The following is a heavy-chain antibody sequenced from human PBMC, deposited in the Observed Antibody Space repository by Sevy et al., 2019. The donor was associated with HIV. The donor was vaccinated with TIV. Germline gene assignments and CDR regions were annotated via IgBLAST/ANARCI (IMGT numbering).Heavy chain of an antibody. J-gene: IGHJ4*02. CDR3: AGSDSGTYYTLDY. V-gene: IGHV1-69*13. CDR1: GDTNRNYG. Sequence: ASVKVSCKASGDTNRNYGINWVRQAPGQGLEWMGRVIPIFGTPEYAQKFQGRVTITADEFTSEAYMELSSLRSEDTAVYYCAGSDSGTYYTLDYWGQGALVTVSS. CDR2: VIPIFGTP. D-gene: IGHD3-10*01.